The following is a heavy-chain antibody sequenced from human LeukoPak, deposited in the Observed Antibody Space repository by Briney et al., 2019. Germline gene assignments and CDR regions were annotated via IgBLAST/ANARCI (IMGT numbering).Heavy chain of an antibody. CDR3: ARYYDFWSGYYTTFSY. D-gene: IGHD3-3*01. CDR2: IYSDDKI. J-gene: IGHJ4*02. Sequence: PGGSLRLSCAASGFTVSSNYLSWVRQAPGKGLEWVSVIYSDDKIYYADSVKGRFTISRDNAKNSLYLQMNSLRAEDTAVYYCARYYDFWSGYYTTFSYWGQGTLVTVSS. CDR1: GFTVSSNY. V-gene: IGHV3-66*01.